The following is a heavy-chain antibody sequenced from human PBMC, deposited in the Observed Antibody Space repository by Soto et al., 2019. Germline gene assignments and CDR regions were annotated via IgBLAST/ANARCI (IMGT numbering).Heavy chain of an antibody. CDR1: GYTFTTYY. Sequence: QVQLVQSGPEVKKPGASVKISCKASGYTFTTYYIHWVRQPPGQGLEWMGIINPNSGYTNNTQKFQGRVTMTRDTSTSTVYMDLSSLRSEDTAVYYCARTPGGEFDYWGQGTLVTVSA. J-gene: IGHJ4*02. CDR2: INPNSGYT. V-gene: IGHV1-46*01. CDR3: ARTPGGEFDY. D-gene: IGHD3-10*01.